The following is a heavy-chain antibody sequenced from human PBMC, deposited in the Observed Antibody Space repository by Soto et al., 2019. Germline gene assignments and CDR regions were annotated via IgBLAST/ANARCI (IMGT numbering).Heavy chain of an antibody. CDR3: AREGIGEWENYGMDV. CDR1: GFTFSSYA. V-gene: IGHV3-30-3*01. Sequence: PGGSRRLSCAASGFTFSSYAMHWVRQAPGKGLEWVAVISYDGSNKYYADSVKGRFTISXXXSXXTXXLXXNXXRAXDTAVYYCAREGIGEWENYGMDVWGQGTTVTVS. J-gene: IGHJ6*02. D-gene: IGHD3-10*01. CDR2: ISYDGSNK.